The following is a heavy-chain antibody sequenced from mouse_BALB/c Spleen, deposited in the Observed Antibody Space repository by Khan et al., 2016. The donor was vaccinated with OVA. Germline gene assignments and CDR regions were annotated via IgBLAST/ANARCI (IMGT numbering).Heavy chain of an antibody. V-gene: IGHV13-2*02. D-gene: IGHD2-4*01. Sequence: VQLVESGGGLVRPGNSLKLSCVTSGFTFSNYRMHWLRQPPGKGLEWIAVITAKSDNYGANYAVSVKGRFTISRDESKSRVYLQMNRLREEDTATYNCGRGGDDYDAYDAMDYWGQGTLVTVSS. J-gene: IGHJ4*01. CDR3: GRGGDDYDAYDAMDY. CDR1: GFTFSNYR. CDR2: ITAKSDNYGA.